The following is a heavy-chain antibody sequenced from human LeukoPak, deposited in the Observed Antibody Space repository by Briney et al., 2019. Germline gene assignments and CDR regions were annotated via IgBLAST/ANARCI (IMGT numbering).Heavy chain of an antibody. CDR1: GFTFSRFW. J-gene: IGHJ6*02. Sequence: GGSLRLSCAASGFTFSRFWMNWVRQAPGKGLQWVSYIDSSGNTRYYADSVKGRFTISRDNAQNSLYLQMNSLRVEDTAVYYCARSFRRYGMDVWGQGTTVTVSS. D-gene: IGHD3-10*01. CDR3: ARSFRRYGMDV. CDR2: IDSSGNTR. V-gene: IGHV3-48*03.